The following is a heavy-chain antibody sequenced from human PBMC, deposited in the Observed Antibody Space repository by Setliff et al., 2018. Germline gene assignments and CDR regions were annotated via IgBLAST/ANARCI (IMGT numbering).Heavy chain of an antibody. Sequence: GASVKVSCKASGGSFSSNQFIWVRQAPGQGPELMGGIIPAFTTASYAPKFNDRLRITADESTTTAYMELSSLRSDDTAIYFCARHSGRYYVPGTFDSWGQGTLVTVSS. V-gene: IGHV1-69*13. CDR2: IIPAFTTA. D-gene: IGHD3-22*01. J-gene: IGHJ4*02. CDR3: ARHSGRYYVPGTFDS. CDR1: GGSFSSNQ.